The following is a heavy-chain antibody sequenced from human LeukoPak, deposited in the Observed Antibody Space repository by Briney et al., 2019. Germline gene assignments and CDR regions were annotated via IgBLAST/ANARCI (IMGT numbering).Heavy chain of an antibody. CDR2: INPNSGGS. CDR3: ARDSSGYYVDDAFDI. J-gene: IGHJ3*02. CDR1: GYTFTGYY. Sequence: ASVKVSCKASGYTFTGYYMHWVRQAPGQGLEWTGWINPNSGGSNYAQKFQGRVTMARDTSISTAYMELSRLRSDDTAVYYCARDSSGYYVDDAFDIWGQGTMVTVSS. V-gene: IGHV1-2*02. D-gene: IGHD3-22*01.